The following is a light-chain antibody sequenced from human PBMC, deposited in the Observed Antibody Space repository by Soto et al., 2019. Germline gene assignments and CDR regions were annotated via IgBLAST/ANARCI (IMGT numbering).Light chain of an antibody. CDR1: QSVSATY. J-gene: IGKJ1*01. V-gene: IGKV3-20*01. Sequence: VLTQSPGTLSLSPGERATLSCRASQSVSATYLAWYQQKPGQAPRLLIYAASSRATGVPDRFSGSGSGTDFTLTISRLEPEDFAVYYCQQYGSSRQTFGQGTKV. CDR3: QQYGSSRQT. CDR2: AAS.